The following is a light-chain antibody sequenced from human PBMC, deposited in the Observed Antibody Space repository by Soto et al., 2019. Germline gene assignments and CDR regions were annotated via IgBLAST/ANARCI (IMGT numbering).Light chain of an antibody. CDR1: QTISTW. Sequence: DIPMTQSPSSLSASVEDRVTITCRASQTISTWLAWYQQKPGKAPKLLIYDASTLESGVPSRFSGSASGTEFTLTISSLQPDDFATYYCQQYSSYSYTFGQGTKLEIK. CDR2: DAS. J-gene: IGKJ2*01. V-gene: IGKV1-5*01. CDR3: QQYSSYSYT.